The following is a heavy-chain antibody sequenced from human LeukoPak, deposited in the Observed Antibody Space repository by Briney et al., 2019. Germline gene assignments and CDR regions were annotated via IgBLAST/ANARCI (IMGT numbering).Heavy chain of an antibody. V-gene: IGHV3-30-3*01. CDR1: GLTFSKFA. Sequence: GGSLRLSCAASGLTFSKFAVHWVRQAPGKGLEWVAVISYDGASKYYGDSVKGRFTISRDNSIHTVYLQMNSLRPEDTAVYYCASDPPYSSGWYGLDYWGKGTTVTVSA. D-gene: IGHD6-19*01. J-gene: IGHJ6*04. CDR3: ASDPPYSSGWYGLDY. CDR2: ISYDGASK.